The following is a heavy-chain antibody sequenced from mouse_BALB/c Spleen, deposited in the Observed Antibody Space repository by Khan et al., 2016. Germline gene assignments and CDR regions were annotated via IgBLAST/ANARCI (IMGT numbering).Heavy chain of an antibody. D-gene: IGHD1-1*01. Sequence: VQLQQSGAELVKPGASVKLSCTASGFNIKDTYMHWVKQRPEQGLEWIGRIDPANGNTKYDPKFQGKATITADTSSNTAHLQLSSLTSEDTAVSYCARSPFSYGNYYAMDYWGQGTSVTVSS. CDR3: ARSPFSYGNYYAMDY. J-gene: IGHJ4*01. CDR2: IDPANGNT. CDR1: GFNIKDTY. V-gene: IGHV14-3*02.